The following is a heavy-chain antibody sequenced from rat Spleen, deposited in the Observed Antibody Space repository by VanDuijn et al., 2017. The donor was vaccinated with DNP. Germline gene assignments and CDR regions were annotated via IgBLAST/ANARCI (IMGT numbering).Heavy chain of an antibody. J-gene: IGHJ4*01. CDR1: GFTFSNYY. CDR2: ISTSGSRT. CDR3: ARQKNYGGSLYAMDA. D-gene: IGHD1-11*01. V-gene: IGHV5-25*01. Sequence: EVQLVESGGGLVQPGRSLKLSCAASGFTFSNYYMAWVRQAPKKGLEWVATISTSGSRTYYPDSVKGRFTISRDNAKSSLYLQMNSLKSEDTATYYCARQKNYGGSLYAMDAWGQGTSVTVSS.